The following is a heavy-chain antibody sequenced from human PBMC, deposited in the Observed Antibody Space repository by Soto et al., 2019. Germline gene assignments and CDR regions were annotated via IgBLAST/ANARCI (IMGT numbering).Heavy chain of an antibody. D-gene: IGHD4-4*01. CDR1: GDSVSTNSAT. Sequence: SQTLSLTCAISGDSVSTNSATWDWIRQTPSRGLEWLGRTYYRSNWYTDYAVSVKGRITISPDTSNNQPPLQLNSVTPDDTAVYYCPRQIGNSWLGSWGQGPLVTVSS. J-gene: IGHJ5*01. CDR3: PRQIGNSWLGS. V-gene: IGHV6-1*01. CDR2: TYYRSNWYT.